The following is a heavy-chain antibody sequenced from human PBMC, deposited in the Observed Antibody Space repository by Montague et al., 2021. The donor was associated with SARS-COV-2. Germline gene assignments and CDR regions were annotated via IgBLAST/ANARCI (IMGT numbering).Heavy chain of an antibody. CDR1: GGSISSYY. V-gene: IGHV4-59*08. CDR3: ARTYYDILTGYYNRGAFDI. J-gene: IGHJ3*02. CDR2: IYYSGST. Sequence: SETLSLTCTVSGGSISSYYWSWIRQPPGKGLEWIGYIYYSGSTNXNPSLKSRVTISVDMSKNQFSLKLSSVTAADTAVYYCARTYYDILTGYYNRGAFDIWGQGTMVTVSS. D-gene: IGHD3-9*01.